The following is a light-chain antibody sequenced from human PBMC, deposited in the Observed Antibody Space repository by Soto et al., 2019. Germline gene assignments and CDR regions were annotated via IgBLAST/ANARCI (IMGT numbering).Light chain of an antibody. Sequence: EIVMTQSPATLSVSPGERATLSCRASQSISTNLAWYQQKPGQAPRLLIYGASTRATGIPARFSGSGSGTDFTLTISSLQSEDFAVYYCQQYNNWPPLTFGGGTKEEIK. CDR2: GAS. V-gene: IGKV3-15*01. J-gene: IGKJ4*01. CDR1: QSISTN. CDR3: QQYNNWPPLT.